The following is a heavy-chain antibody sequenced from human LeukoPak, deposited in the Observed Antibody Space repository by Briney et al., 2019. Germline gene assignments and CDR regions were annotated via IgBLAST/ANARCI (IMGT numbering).Heavy chain of an antibody. CDR1: GYTLTSYG. CDR2: ISACNGNT. CDR3: ARPYYDSSAPPYDY. D-gene: IGHD3-22*01. J-gene: IGHJ4*02. V-gene: IGHV1-18*01. Sequence: ASVKVSCKASGYTLTSYGISWVRQAPGQGLEWMGWISACNGNTNYAQKLQGRVTMTTDTSTSTAYMELRSLRSDDTAVYYCARPYYDSSAPPYDYWGQGTLVTVSS.